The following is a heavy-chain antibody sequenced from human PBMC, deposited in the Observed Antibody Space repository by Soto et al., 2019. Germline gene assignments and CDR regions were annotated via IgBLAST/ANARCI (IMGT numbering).Heavy chain of an antibody. J-gene: IGHJ3*02. CDR2: ISYDGSNK. D-gene: IGHD3-3*01. V-gene: IGHV3-30-3*01. CDR1: GFTFSSYA. CDR3: ARVLILEWLLFDAFDI. Sequence: QVQLVESGGGVVQPGRSLRLSCAASGFTFSSYAMHWVRQAPGKGLEWVAVISYDGSNKYYADSVKGRFTISRDNSKNTLYLQMNRLRAEDTAVYYCARVLILEWLLFDAFDIWGQGTMVTVSS.